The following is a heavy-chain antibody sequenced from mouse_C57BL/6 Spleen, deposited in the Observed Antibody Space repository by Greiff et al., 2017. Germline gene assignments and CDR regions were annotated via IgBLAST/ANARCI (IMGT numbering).Heavy chain of an antibody. V-gene: IGHV1-26*01. D-gene: IGHD2-10*02. Sequence: EVQLQQSGPELVKPGASVKISCKASGYTFTDYYMNWVKQSHGKSLEWIGDINPNNGGTSYNQKFKGKATLTVDKSSSTAYMELRSLTSEDSAVYYCARVWRAMDYWGQGTSVTVSS. J-gene: IGHJ4*01. CDR2: INPNNGGT. CDR1: GYTFTDYY. CDR3: ARVWRAMDY.